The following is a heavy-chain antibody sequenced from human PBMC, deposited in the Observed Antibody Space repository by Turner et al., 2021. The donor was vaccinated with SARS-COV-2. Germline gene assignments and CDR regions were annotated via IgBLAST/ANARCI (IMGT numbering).Heavy chain of an antibody. CDR3: MTTVTSSYYYYYGMDV. D-gene: IGHD4-4*01. V-gene: IGHV1-69*01. CDR2: MIPIFGTA. J-gene: IGHJ6*02. CDR1: GGTFSSYP. Sequence: QVQLVQSGAEVKKPGSSVKVSCKASGGTFSSYPISWVRQAPGQGLEWMGGMIPIFGTANYAQKFQGRVTITADESTSTAYMELSSLRSEDTAVYFCMTTVTSSYYYYYGMDVWGQGTTVTVSS.